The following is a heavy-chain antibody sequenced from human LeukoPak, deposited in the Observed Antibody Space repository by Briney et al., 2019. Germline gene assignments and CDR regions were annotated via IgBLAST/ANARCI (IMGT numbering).Heavy chain of an antibody. CDR2: ISAYNGNT. CDR3: ARVTMVRGVIRGNWFDP. Sequence: ASVKVSCKASGYTFTSYGISWVRQAPGQWLEWMGRISAYNGNTNYAQKLQGRVTMTTDTSTSTAYMELRSLRSDGTAVYYCARVTMVRGVIRGNWFDPWGQGTLVTVSS. J-gene: IGHJ5*02. V-gene: IGHV1-18*01. D-gene: IGHD3-10*01. CDR1: GYTFTSYG.